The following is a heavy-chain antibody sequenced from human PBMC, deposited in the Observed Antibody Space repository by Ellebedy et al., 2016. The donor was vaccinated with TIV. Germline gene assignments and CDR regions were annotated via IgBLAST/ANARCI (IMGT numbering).Heavy chain of an antibody. CDR3: ARDMSASGYYHVDRDAFDL. D-gene: IGHD3-22*01. CDR1: GFPLNNQA. CDR2: IGIAGST. V-gene: IGHV3-23*01. Sequence: GESLKISXAASGFPLNNQAMRWVRQAPGKGMEWISTIGIAGSTYYADSVQGRFTISRDNSKNTLYLQMNSLRADDTALYYCARDMSASGYYHVDRDAFDLWGQGTMVTVSS. J-gene: IGHJ3*01.